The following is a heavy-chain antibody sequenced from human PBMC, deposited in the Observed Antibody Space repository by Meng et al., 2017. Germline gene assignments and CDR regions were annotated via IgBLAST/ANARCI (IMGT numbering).Heavy chain of an antibody. CDR2: SYHSGST. D-gene: IGHD7-27*01. Sequence: AQRQESGPGLVKPSGTLSLTCAGLGCSISSSNWWSWVRQPPGKGLEWIGESYHSGSTNYNPSLKSRVTVSVDKSKNQFSLKLSSVTAADTAVYYCARIGDWGSTRYFDYWGQGTLVTVSS. CDR1: GCSISSSNW. CDR3: ARIGDWGSTRYFDY. V-gene: IGHV4-4*02. J-gene: IGHJ4*02.